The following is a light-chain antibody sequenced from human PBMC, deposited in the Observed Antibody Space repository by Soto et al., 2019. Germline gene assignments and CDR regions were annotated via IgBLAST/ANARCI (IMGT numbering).Light chain of an antibody. Sequence: EIVLTQSPGTLSLSPGDRATLSCRASQSVSRSDFAWYQQKAAQAPRRLIYGASSRPTGIPDWFSGSGSGTDFTLTISILEPEDFAVYYCQQYGRSPLYTFGQGTKLEI. CDR1: QSVSRSD. J-gene: IGKJ2*01. CDR2: GAS. V-gene: IGKV3-20*01. CDR3: QQYGRSPLYT.